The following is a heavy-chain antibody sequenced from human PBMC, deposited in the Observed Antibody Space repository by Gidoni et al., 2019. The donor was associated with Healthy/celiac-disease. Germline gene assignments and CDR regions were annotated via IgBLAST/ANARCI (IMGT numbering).Heavy chain of an antibody. V-gene: IGHV3-23*01. D-gene: IGHD1-26*01. CDR3: AKDRVVGPTTQWDAFDV. Sequence: EMQLLESGGGLVQPGGSLRLSCAASGFTFSLSAMSWVRQAPGKGLAWVSGITNTGGTTYYADSVKGRFTISRDNSKNTLYLQLNSLSAEDTAVYYCAKDRVVGPTTQWDAFDVWGQGTVVTVSS. J-gene: IGHJ3*01. CDR1: GFTFSLSA. CDR2: ITNTGGTT.